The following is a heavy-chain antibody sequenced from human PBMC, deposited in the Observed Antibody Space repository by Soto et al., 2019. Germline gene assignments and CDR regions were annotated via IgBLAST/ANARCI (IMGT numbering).Heavy chain of an antibody. V-gene: IGHV4-34*01. Sequence: PSETLSLTCAVYGGSFSGYYWSWIRQPPGKGLEWIGEINHSGSTNYNPSLKSRVTISVDTSKNQFSLKLSSVTAADTAVYYCARETAAGSDYYYDMDVWGQGTTVTVSS. D-gene: IGHD6-13*01. CDR2: INHSGST. CDR3: ARETAAGSDYYYDMDV. CDR1: GGSFSGYY. J-gene: IGHJ6*02.